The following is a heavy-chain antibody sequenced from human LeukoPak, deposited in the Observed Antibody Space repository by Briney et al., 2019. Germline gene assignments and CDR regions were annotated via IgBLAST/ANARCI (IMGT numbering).Heavy chain of an antibody. CDR1: GFTFSGSA. D-gene: IGHD2-2*01. J-gene: IGHJ3*02. Sequence: GGSMKLSCAASGFTFSGSAMHWVRQASGKGLEGVGRIRSKANSYATAYAASVKGRFTISRDDSKNTAYLQMNSLKTEDTAVYYCTRRPCSSTSCHAAFDIWGQGTMVTVSS. CDR3: TRRPCSSTSCHAAFDI. CDR2: IRSKANSYAT. V-gene: IGHV3-73*01.